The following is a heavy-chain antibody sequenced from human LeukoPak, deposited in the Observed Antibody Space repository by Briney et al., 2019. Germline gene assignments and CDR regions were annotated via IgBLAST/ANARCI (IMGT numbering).Heavy chain of an antibody. V-gene: IGHV5-51*04. Sequence: GESLKISCKTSGYSFTSYWIAWVRQMPGKGLEWMGIIYPGDSDTRYSPSFQGQVTISADKPISTAYLQLSSLKASDTAVYYCARSPGGFTYGRNWFDPWGQGTLVSVSS. D-gene: IGHD5-18*01. CDR1: GYSFTSYW. J-gene: IGHJ5*02. CDR2: IYPGDSDT. CDR3: ARSPGGFTYGRNWFDP.